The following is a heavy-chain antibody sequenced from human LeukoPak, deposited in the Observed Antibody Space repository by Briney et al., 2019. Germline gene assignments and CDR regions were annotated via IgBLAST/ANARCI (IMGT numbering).Heavy chain of an antibody. D-gene: IGHD2-21*02. CDR1: GFSLSTSGMR. CDR3: ARTTSYCGGDCYVD. J-gene: IGHJ4*02. Sequence: SGPALVKPTQTLTLTCTFSGFSLSTSGMRVSWIRQPPGKALEWLARLDWDDDKFYSTSLKTRLTISKDTSKNQVVLTMTNMDTVDTATYYCARTTSYCGGDCYVDWGQGTLVTVSS. CDR2: LDWDDDK. V-gene: IGHV2-70*04.